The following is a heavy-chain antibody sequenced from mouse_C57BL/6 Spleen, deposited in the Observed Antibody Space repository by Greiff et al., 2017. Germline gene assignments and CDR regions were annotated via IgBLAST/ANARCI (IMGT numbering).Heavy chain of an antibody. CDR1: GYTFTDYN. Sequence: EVQLQQSGPELVKPGASVKIPCKASGYTFTDYNMDWVKQSHGKSLEWIGDINPNNGGTIYNQKFKGKATLTVDKSSSTAYMELRSLTSEDTAVYYCARRGAAYGYYPWYFDVWGTGTTVTVSS. J-gene: IGHJ1*03. V-gene: IGHV1-18*01. CDR2: INPNNGGT. D-gene: IGHD2-3*01. CDR3: ARRGAAYGYYPWYFDV.